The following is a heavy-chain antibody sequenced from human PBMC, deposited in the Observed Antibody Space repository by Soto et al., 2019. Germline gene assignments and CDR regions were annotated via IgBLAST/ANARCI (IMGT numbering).Heavy chain of an antibody. Sequence: AESLKISFKGSGYTFSNYWIGWVRQMPGKGLECMGIIYPSDYDTRYSPSFQGQITISADKSITTAYLQWSSLKASETAMFYCARIWKGAVDYWRQGTLVAVSS. CDR2: IYPSDYDT. CDR1: GYTFSNYW. D-gene: IGHD1-1*01. V-gene: IGHV5-51*01. CDR3: ARIWKGAVDY. J-gene: IGHJ4*01.